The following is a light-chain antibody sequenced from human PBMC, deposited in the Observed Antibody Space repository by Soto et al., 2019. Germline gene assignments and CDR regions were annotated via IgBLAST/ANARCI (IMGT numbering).Light chain of an antibody. J-gene: IGLJ2*01. CDR2: EVS. Sequence: QSALTQPASVSGSPGQSITISCTGASSYVGDYKYVSWYQQHPGKAPKLIIYEVSNRPSGVSDRFSGSKSGTTASLIISGLQAEDEADYYCTSYTTGSTLIFGGGTQLTVL. CDR3: TSYTTGSTLI. CDR1: SSYVGDYKY. V-gene: IGLV2-14*01.